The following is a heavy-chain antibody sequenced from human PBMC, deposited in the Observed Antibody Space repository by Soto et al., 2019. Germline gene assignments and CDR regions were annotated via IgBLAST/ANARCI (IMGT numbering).Heavy chain of an antibody. CDR3: ARVLRGVVNWFDP. J-gene: IGHJ5*02. Sequence: HLVQSGPEVKKPGASITVSCKTSGDTFTNFGLSWVRQAPRQGLEWMGWIATYNSNRHYAQKFQGRLTLTTDTSTSTAYMELKSLGHDDTAVYYCARVLRGVVNWFDPWGQGTLVTVSS. V-gene: IGHV1-18*01. CDR1: GDTFTNFG. D-gene: IGHD3-10*01. CDR2: IATYNSNR.